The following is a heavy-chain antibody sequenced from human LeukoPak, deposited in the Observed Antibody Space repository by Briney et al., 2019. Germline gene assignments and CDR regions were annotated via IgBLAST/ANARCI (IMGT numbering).Heavy chain of an antibody. CDR1: GFTFSSYG. CDR2: ISYDGSNK. CDR3: AKDYFSSGCDY. V-gene: IGHV3-30*18. D-gene: IGHD6-19*01. J-gene: IGHJ4*02. Sequence: GGSLRPSCAASGFTFSSYGMHWVRQAPGKGLEWVAAISYDGSNKYYADSVKGRFTISRDNSKNTLYLQMNSLRAEDTAVYYGAKDYFSSGCDYWGQGTLVTVSS.